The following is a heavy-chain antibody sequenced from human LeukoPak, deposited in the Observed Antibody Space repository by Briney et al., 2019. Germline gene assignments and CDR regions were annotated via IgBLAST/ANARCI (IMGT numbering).Heavy chain of an antibody. CDR3: ARTDEVVSEAFDI. CDR1: GYIFTNYA. J-gene: IGHJ3*02. Sequence: ASVKVSCKASGYIFTNYAMNWVRQAPGQGREWMGWINTNTGNPTYAQGFTGRFVFSLDTSVSTAYLQISSLKAEDTAVYYCARTDEVVSEAFDIWGQGTMVTVSS. V-gene: IGHV7-4-1*02. CDR2: INTNTGNP. D-gene: IGHD3-22*01.